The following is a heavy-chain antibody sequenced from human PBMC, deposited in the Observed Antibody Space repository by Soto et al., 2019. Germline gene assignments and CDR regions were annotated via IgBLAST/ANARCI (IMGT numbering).Heavy chain of an antibody. CDR2: IDYNGVT. Sequence: QVQLQESGPGLVKPSETLSHTCTVSGGSIYRSGYYWGWIRQPPGRGLEWIGNIDYNGVTYSNPSLKSRVTISRDTSKNQFSLKLTSVTAADTALYYCGKVLVGASGHTDSDSWGPGTLVAVSS. J-gene: IGHJ4*02. D-gene: IGHD2-15*01. CDR3: GKVLVGASGHTDSDS. CDR1: GGSIYRSGYY. V-gene: IGHV4-39*01.